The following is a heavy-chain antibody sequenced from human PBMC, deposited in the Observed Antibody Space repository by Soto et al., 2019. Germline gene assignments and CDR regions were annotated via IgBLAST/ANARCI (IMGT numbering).Heavy chain of an antibody. CDR2: IRQDGNEE. Sequence: EVQLVETGGGLVQPGGSLRLSCAASGFTFRSHWMSWVRQAPGKGREWVANIRQDGNEEQYLDSVKGRFTLSRDNDKNSLYLQMNGLRVEDTAVYYCAKAEGYSFDIRGQGTMVTVSS. CDR3: AKAEGYSFDI. D-gene: IGHD1-1*01. V-gene: IGHV3-7*01. CDR1: GFTFRSHW. J-gene: IGHJ3*02.